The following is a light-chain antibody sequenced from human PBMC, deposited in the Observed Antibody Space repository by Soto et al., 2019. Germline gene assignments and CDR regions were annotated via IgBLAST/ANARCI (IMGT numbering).Light chain of an antibody. V-gene: IGKV3-20*01. J-gene: IGKJ1*01. CDR1: QSISNNY. Sequence: EIVLTQSPGTLSLPPGERATLSCRASQSISNNYLAWYQQRPGQAPRLLIYGVSSRATGIADRFSGSGSGTAFTLTISRLEPEDFAMHYCQQSTAFGQGTRVEI. CDR2: GVS. CDR3: QQSTA.